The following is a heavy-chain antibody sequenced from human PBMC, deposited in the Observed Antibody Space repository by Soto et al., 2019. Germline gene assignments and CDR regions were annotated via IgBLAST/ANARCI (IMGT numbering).Heavy chain of an antibody. CDR1: GDSISSGVNF. Sequence: PSETLSLTCSVSGDSISSGVNFWSWIRQHPGKGLEWIGRIYSTGSAYFNPSLKSRAVISVDTPNNHFSLGLRSLTAADTAVYYCARGVDVLTGRFFDYWGPGTLVTVSS. J-gene: IGHJ4*02. D-gene: IGHD3-9*01. V-gene: IGHV4-31*03. CDR3: ARGVDVLTGRFFDY. CDR2: IYSTGSA.